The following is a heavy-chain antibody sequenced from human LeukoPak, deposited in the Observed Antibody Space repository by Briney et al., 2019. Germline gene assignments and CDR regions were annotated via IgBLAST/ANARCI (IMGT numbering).Heavy chain of an antibody. Sequence: PPETLSLTCTVSGGSISSYYWSWIRQPPGKGLEWIGYIYYSGSTNYNPSLKSRVTISVDTSKNQFSLKLSSVPAADTAVYYCASLLYYGSGRYFDSWGQGTLVTVSS. CDR3: ASLLYYGSGRYFDS. D-gene: IGHD3-10*01. CDR2: IYYSGST. J-gene: IGHJ4*02. V-gene: IGHV4-59*12. CDR1: GGSISSYY.